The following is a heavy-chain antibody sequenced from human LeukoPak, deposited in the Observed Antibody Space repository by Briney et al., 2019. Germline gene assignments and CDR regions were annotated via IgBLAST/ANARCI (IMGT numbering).Heavy chain of an antibody. CDR2: ISTSGSTI. D-gene: IGHD1-1*01. J-gene: IGHJ4*02. CDR1: GFTSSDYY. CDR3: ARNSPARERGYYDY. Sequence: GGSLRLSCAAPGFTSSDYYMTWIRQAPGKGLEWVSYISTSGSTIYYADSVKGRFTISRDNGKNSLYLQMNSLRAEDTAVYYCARNSPARERGYYDYWGQGSLVTVSS. V-gene: IGHV3-11*01.